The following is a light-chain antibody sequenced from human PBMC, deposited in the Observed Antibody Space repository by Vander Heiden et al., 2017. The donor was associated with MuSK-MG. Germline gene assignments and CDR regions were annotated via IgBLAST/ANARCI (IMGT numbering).Light chain of an antibody. Sequence: DIQMTQSPSSLSASVGDRVTITCQASQDISNYLNWYQQKPGKAPKLLIYDASNLETGVPSRFSGSGSGTEFTFTISSLQPEDIATYYCQQDDNLPFTFGPGTKVDIK. CDR2: DAS. J-gene: IGKJ3*01. V-gene: IGKV1-33*01. CDR3: QQDDNLPFT. CDR1: QDISNY.